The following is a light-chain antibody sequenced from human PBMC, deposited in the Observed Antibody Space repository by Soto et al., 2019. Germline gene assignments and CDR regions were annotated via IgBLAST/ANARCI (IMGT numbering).Light chain of an antibody. CDR1: QSIGSW. J-gene: IGKJ1*01. CDR3: QQYNSYSWT. V-gene: IGKV1-5*01. CDR2: VAS. Sequence: DIQMTQSPSTLSASVGDRVTISCRASQSIGSWLAWYQQKPGKAPKLLIYVASSLESGVPSRFSGSGAVTEFTPTISSLQPDDFATYYCQQYNSYSWTFGQGTKVEIK.